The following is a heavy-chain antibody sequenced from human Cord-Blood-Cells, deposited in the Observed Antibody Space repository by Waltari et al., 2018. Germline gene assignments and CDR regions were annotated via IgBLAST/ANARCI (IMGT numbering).Heavy chain of an antibody. Sequence: QLQLQESGPGLVKPSETLSLTCTVSGGSISSSSYYWGWIRQPPGKGLEWIGSIYYSGVTSYNPSLKGRVTISVDTSKTQFALKLSSVTAADTAVYYCASRLGSGYDYWGQGTLVTVSS. J-gene: IGHJ4*02. CDR1: GGSISSSSYY. V-gene: IGHV4-39*01. D-gene: IGHD3-3*01. CDR3: ASRLGSGYDY. CDR2: IYYSGVT.